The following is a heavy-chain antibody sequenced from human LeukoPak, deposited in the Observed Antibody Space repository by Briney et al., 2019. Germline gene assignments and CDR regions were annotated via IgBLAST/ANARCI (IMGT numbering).Heavy chain of an antibody. CDR3: AKLLRGTVVPHFDY. CDR2: ISGSGGST. Sequence: GGSLRLSCAASGFTFSSNAMSWVRQGPGKGLEWVSAISGSGGSTYYADSVKGRFTISTDKSKNTLYLQMNSLRAEDTAVYYCAKLLRGTVVPHFDYWGQGTLVTVSS. CDR1: GFTFSSNA. D-gene: IGHD3-10*01. J-gene: IGHJ4*02. V-gene: IGHV3-23*01.